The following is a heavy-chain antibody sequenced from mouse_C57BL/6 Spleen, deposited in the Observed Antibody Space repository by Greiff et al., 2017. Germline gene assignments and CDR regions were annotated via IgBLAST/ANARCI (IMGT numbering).Heavy chain of an antibody. CDR3: TRVRLRLGDAMDY. Sequence: EVKLVESGAGLVKPGGSLKLSCAASGYTFSSYAMYWVRQTPEKRLEWVAYISSGGDYIYYADTVKGRITISRDNARNTLYLQMSRLRSEDTAMYYCTRVRLRLGDAMDYWCQGTSGTVSS. V-gene: IGHV5-9-1*02. D-gene: IGHD2-4*01. J-gene: IGHJ4*01. CDR2: ISSGGDYI. CDR1: GYTFSSYA.